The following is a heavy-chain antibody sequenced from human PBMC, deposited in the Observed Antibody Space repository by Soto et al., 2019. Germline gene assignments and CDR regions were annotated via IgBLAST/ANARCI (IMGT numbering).Heavy chain of an antibody. CDR3: ACIFSGGYSYGFYYYGMDV. D-gene: IGHD5-18*01. CDR2: IYYTGTT. J-gene: IGHJ6*02. V-gene: IGHV4-59*08. Sequence: SETLYLTCTVSGSPISDNYWSWFRQAPGPGLEWVGYIYYTGTTTYNPSDKSRVTISLDTSKSQLSMIMRSVTAADTAVYYCACIFSGGYSYGFYYYGMDVWGQGTTVT. CDR1: GSPISDNY.